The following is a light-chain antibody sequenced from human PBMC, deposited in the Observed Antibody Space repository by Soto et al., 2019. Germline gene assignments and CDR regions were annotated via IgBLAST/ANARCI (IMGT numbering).Light chain of an antibody. Sequence: DIQMTQSPSSLSASVGDRVTISCRASQGIGNYLAWYQQKPGKVPELLIYDASTLQLGVTSRFSGSRSGTDFTLTISSLQPEDAATYFCQEYTGAPYTFGQGTKLEIK. CDR3: QEYTGAPYT. V-gene: IGKV1-27*01. CDR1: QGIGNY. J-gene: IGKJ2*01. CDR2: DAS.